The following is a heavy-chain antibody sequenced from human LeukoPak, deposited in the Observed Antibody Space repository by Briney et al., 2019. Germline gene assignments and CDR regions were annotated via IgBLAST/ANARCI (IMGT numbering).Heavy chain of an antibody. D-gene: IGHD3-10*01. CDR2: INHSGST. CDR1: GGCFSGYY. V-gene: IGHV4-34*01. Sequence: SETLSLTCAVYGGCFSGYYWSWIRQPPGKGLEWIGEINHSGSTNYNPSLKSRVTISVDTSKNQFSLKLSSVTAADTAVYYCARAPPITMVRGYFIDYWGQGTLVTVSS. CDR3: ARAPPITMVRGYFIDY. J-gene: IGHJ4*02.